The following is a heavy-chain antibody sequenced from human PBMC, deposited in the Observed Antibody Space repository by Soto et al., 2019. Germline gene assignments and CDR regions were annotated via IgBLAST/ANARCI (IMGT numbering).Heavy chain of an antibody. CDR2: IYYSGST. J-gene: IGHJ6*02. CDR3: ARGGDSYNHAYYYYGMDV. D-gene: IGHD1-26*01. V-gene: IGHV4-59*01. Sequence: PSETLSLTCTVSGGSISSYYWSWIRQPPGKGLEWIGYIYYSGSTNYNPSLKSRVTISVDTSKKQFSLKLSSVTAADTAVYYCARGGDSYNHAYYYYGMDVWGQGTTVTVSS. CDR1: GGSISSYY.